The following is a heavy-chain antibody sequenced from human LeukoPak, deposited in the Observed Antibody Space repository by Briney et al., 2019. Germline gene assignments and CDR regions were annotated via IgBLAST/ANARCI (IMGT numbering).Heavy chain of an antibody. CDR2: IIPILGIA. V-gene: IGHV1-69*04. Sequence: SVKVSCKASGGTFSSYAISWVRQAPGQGLEWMGRIIPILGIANYAQKFQGRVTITADKSTSTAYMELSSLRSEDTAVYYCARSPKLGSSWPNWFDPWGQGTLVTASS. CDR1: GGTFSSYA. CDR3: ARSPKLGSSWPNWFDP. J-gene: IGHJ5*02. D-gene: IGHD6-13*01.